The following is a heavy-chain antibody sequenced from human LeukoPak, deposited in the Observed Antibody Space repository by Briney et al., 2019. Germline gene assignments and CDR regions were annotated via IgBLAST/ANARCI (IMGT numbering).Heavy chain of an antibody. D-gene: IGHD6-19*01. CDR3: ARGVKIAVAGIYYFDY. V-gene: IGHV1-69*06. CDR2: IIPIFGSA. Sequence: EASVKVSCKASGDTFSSYVISWVRQAPGQGLGWMGGIIPIFGSANYAQKFQGRVTITADKSTNTAYMELSSLRSEDTAVYYCARGVKIAVAGIYYFDYWGQGTLVTVSS. J-gene: IGHJ4*02. CDR1: GDTFSSYV.